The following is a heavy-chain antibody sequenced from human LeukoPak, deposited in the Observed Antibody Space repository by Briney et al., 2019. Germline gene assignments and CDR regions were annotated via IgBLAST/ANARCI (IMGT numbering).Heavy chain of an antibody. J-gene: IGHJ3*02. V-gene: IGHV1-69*05. CDR3: ARDRPDYYDSSGYYRHDAFDI. CDR1: GGTFSSYA. D-gene: IGHD3-22*01. Sequence: SVKVSCKASGGTFSSYAISWVRQAPGQGLEWMGGIIPIFGTANYAQKFQGRVTITTDESTSTAYMELSSLRSEDTAVYYCARDRPDYYDSSGYYRHDAFDIWGQGTIVTVSS. CDR2: IIPIFGTA.